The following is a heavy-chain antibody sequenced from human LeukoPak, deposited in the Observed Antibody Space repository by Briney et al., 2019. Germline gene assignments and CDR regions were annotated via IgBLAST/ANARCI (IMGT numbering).Heavy chain of an antibody. V-gene: IGHV3-30*02. CDR1: GSTFSSYN. CDR3: SRGQHRVTYSDDGFDI. D-gene: IGHD4-11*01. Sequence: GGSLRLSCAASGSTFSSYNMNWVRQAPGKGLEWVAFIRYDGSNKYYADSVKGRFTISRDNSKNTLFLQMNSLRPEDTAVYYCSRGQHRVTYSDDGFDIWGQGTMLTVSS. J-gene: IGHJ3*02. CDR2: IRYDGSNK.